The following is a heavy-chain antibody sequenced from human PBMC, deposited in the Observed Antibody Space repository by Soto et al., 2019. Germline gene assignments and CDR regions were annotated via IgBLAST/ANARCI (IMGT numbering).Heavy chain of an antibody. CDR3: VRDSNWSFDF. D-gene: IGHD1-1*01. CDR2: ISASSSGI. CDR1: GFTFSSYS. J-gene: IGHJ4*02. V-gene: IGHV3-48*02. Sequence: GGSLRLSCVASGFTFSSYSMNWVRQAPGKGLEWISYISASSSGIYYADSVKGRFTISRDNAENSLYLQMNSLRDEDTAVYYCVRDSNWSFDFWGQGTLVTV.